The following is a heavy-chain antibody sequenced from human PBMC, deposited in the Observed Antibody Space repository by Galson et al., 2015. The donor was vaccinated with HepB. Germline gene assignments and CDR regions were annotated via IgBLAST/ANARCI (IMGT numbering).Heavy chain of an antibody. CDR2: LNSGGKT. D-gene: IGHD3-3*01. J-gene: IGHJ4*02. V-gene: IGHV3-23*01. CDR3: ARWRGAQSEFDH. CDR1: GSTFSNYG. Sequence: SLRLSCAASGSTFSNYGMAWVRQAPGKGLEWVSHLNSGGKTEDAESVKGRFTISRDSSKRTLYLQMNSLRVEDTAIYYCARWRGAQSEFDHWGQGTLVTVSS.